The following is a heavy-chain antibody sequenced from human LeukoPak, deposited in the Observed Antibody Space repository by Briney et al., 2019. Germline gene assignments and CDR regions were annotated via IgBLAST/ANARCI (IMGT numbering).Heavy chain of an antibody. CDR1: GFTVSIHY. Sequence: PGGSLRLSCAASGFTVSIHYMSWVRQAPGKGLEWVSVIHNGGSTYHADSVKGRFTISRDNSKNTLYLQMNSMRVEDTAVYYCASLAGDIWGQGAMVTVSS. CDR2: IHNGGST. J-gene: IGHJ3*02. CDR3: ASLAGDI. V-gene: IGHV3-66*02. D-gene: IGHD6-19*01.